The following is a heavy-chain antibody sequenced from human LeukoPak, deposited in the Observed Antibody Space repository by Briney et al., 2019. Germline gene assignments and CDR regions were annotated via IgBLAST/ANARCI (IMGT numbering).Heavy chain of an antibody. CDR3: TTLLEGATVTNKDAFDI. CDR2: IRSKAYGGTT. V-gene: IGHV3-49*04. CDR1: GFTFSSFG. Sequence: GGSLRLSCAASGFTFSSFGMHWVRQAPGKGLEWVGFIRSKAYGGTTEYAASVKGRFTISRDDSKSIAYLQMNSLKTEDTAVYYCTTLLEGATVTNKDAFDIWGQGTMVTVSS. D-gene: IGHD4-17*01. J-gene: IGHJ3*02.